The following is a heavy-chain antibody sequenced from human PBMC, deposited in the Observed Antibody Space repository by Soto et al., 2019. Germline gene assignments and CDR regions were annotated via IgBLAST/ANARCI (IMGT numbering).Heavy chain of an antibody. CDR1: GYTFTGYY. Sequence: GASVKVSCKASGYTFTGYYMHWVRQAPGQGLEWMGWINPNSGGTNYAQKFQGRVTMTRDTSISTAYMELSRLRSDDTAVYYCARSRLYVDKAISHTTESLYGMDVWGQGTTVTVSS. V-gene: IGHV1-2*02. D-gene: IGHD5-18*01. J-gene: IGHJ6*02. CDR2: INPNSGGT. CDR3: ARSRLYVDKAISHTTESLYGMDV.